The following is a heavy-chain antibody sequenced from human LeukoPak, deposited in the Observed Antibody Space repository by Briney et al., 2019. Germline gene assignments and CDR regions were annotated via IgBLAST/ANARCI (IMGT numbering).Heavy chain of an antibody. CDR1: GGSISSYY. CDR3: ARGSPGTYYYDSSGPFDY. D-gene: IGHD3-22*01. V-gene: IGHV4-4*07. CDR2: IYTSGST. J-gene: IGHJ4*02. Sequence: SVTLSLTCTVSGGSISSYYWSWIRQPAGKGLEWIGRIYTSGSTNYNPSLKSRVTMSVDTSKNQFSLRLSSVTAADTAVYYCARGSPGTYYYDSSGPFDYWGQGTLVTVSS.